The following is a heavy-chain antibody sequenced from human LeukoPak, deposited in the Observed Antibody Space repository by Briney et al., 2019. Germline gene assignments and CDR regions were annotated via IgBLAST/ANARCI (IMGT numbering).Heavy chain of an antibody. D-gene: IGHD6-19*01. Sequence: SQTLSLTCTVSGGSISSGDYYWSWIRQPPGKGLEWIGYIYYSGSTYYNPSLKSRVTISVDTSKNQFSLKLSSVTAADTAVYYCARVYIAVADHFDYWGQGTLVTVSS. CDR1: GGSISSGDYY. CDR2: IYYSGST. J-gene: IGHJ4*02. V-gene: IGHV4-30-4*08. CDR3: ARVYIAVADHFDY.